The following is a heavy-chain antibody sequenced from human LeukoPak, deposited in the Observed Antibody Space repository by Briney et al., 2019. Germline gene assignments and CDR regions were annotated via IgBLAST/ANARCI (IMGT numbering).Heavy chain of an antibody. CDR3: ARENYFDY. CDR2: IKPDGSGK. CDR1: KFTFSNYW. J-gene: IGHJ4*02. Sequence: GGSLRLSCAASKFTFSNYWMGWVRQAPGKGLEWVANIKPDGSGKYYVDSVKGRFTISRDNAKNSLYLQMNSLRAEDTAVYYCARENYFDYSGQGTLVTVSS. V-gene: IGHV3-7*01.